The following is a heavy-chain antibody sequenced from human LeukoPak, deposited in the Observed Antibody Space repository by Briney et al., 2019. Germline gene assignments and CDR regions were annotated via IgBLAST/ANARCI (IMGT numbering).Heavy chain of an antibody. J-gene: IGHJ6*02. CDR3: ARDGSGWYVSYDADYYYGMDV. CDR1: GYTFTSYG. D-gene: IGHD6-19*01. CDR2: ISAYNGNT. V-gene: IGHV1-18*01. Sequence: GASVKVSCKASGYTFTSYGISWVRQAPGQGLEWMGWISAYNGNTNYAQKLQGRVTVTTDTSTSTAYMELRSLRSDDTAVYYCARDGSGWYVSYDADYYYGMDVWGQGTTVTVSS.